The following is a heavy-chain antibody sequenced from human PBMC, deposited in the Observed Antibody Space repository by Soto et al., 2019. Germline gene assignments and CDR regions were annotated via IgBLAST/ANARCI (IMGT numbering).Heavy chain of an antibody. CDR3: ARPGGPNYGGPWGMDV. CDR2: IIPIFGTA. Sequence: QVQLVQSGAEVKKPGSSVKVSCKASGGTFSSYAISWVRQAPGQGLEWMGGIIPIFGTANYAQKFQGRVTMTADESTSTAYMELSSLRSEDTAVYYCARPGGPNYGGPWGMDVWGQGTTVTVSS. D-gene: IGHD4-17*01. J-gene: IGHJ6*02. V-gene: IGHV1-69*01. CDR1: GGTFSSYA.